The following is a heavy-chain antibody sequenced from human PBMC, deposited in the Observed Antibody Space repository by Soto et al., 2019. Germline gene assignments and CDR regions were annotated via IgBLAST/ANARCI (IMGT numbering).Heavy chain of an antibody. J-gene: IGHJ5*02. CDR3: ARRHLAVAVSPWFDP. V-gene: IGHV2-26*01. Sequence: QVTLKESGPVLVKPTEALTLRCTVSGLSITDSEMGVSWIRQTPEQPLEWLAHIDSSGEKSYRTFLKSRLAISKDTSKSQIVLTMTNMDPADTATYYCARRHLAVAVSPWFDPWGQGIPVTVSA. CDR2: IDSSGEK. D-gene: IGHD6-19*01. CDR1: GLSITDSEMG.